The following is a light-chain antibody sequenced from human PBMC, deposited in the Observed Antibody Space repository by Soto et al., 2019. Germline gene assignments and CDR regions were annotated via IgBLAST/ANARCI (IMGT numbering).Light chain of an antibody. CDR2: EGS. CDR3: CSYAGSSTYVV. J-gene: IGLJ2*01. CDR1: SSDVGSYNL. Sequence: QSVLTQPASMSGSPGQSITISCTGTSSDVGSYNLVSWYQQHPGKAPKLMIYEGSKRPSGVSNRFSGSNSGNTASLTISGLQAEDEADYYCCSYAGSSTYVVFGGGTKLTVL. V-gene: IGLV2-23*01.